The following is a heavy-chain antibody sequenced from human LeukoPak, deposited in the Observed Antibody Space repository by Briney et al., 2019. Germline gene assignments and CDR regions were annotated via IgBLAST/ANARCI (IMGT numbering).Heavy chain of an antibody. D-gene: IGHD3-10*01. J-gene: IGHJ2*01. CDR2: ISGSGVAT. CDR1: GFTFSSYA. V-gene: IGHV3-23*01. Sequence: GGSLRLSCAVSGFTFSSYAMSWVRQAPGKGLEWVSLISGSGVATYYADSVKGRFTISRDNSKSTLYLQMNSLRAEDTAVYYCARGEGSGSYYRRYFDLWGHGTLVTVSS. CDR3: ARGEGSGSYYRRYFDL.